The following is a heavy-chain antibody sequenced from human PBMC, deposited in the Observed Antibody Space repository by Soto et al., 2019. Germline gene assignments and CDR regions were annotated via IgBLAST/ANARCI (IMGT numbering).Heavy chain of an antibody. CDR1: GFTFSSYE. CDR3: ARVGYCSSTSCQVDY. CDR2: ISSSGITI. D-gene: IGHD2-2*01. J-gene: IGHJ4*02. Sequence: PGRSLRLSCAASGFTFSSYEMNWVRQAPGKGLEWVSYISSSGITIYYADSVKGRFTISRDNAKYSLYLQMNSLRAEDTAVYYCARVGYCSSTSCQVDYWGQGKLVPVAA. V-gene: IGHV3-48*03.